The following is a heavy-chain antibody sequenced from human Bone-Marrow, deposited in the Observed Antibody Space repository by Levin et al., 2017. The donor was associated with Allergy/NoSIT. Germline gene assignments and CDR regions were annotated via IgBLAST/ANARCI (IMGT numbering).Heavy chain of an antibody. CDR2: IIPIFGTA. J-gene: IGHJ3*02. CDR1: GGTFSSYA. Sequence: KISCKASGGTFSSYAISWVRQAPGQGLEWMGGIIPIFGTANYAQKFQGRVTITADESTSTAYMELSSLRSEDTAVYYCARARDTPPDKTGPIAFDIWGQGTMVTVSS. V-gene: IGHV1-69*01. D-gene: IGHD5-18*01. CDR3: ARARDTPPDKTGPIAFDI.